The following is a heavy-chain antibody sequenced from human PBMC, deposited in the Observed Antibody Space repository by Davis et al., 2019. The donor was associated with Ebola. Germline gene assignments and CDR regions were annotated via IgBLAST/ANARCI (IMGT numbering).Heavy chain of an antibody. CDR1: GFLFSSYA. J-gene: IGHJ4*02. D-gene: IGHD3-10*01. V-gene: IGHV3-23*01. CDR2: ISASGGAT. CDR3: AKDLTPYYGSGDFFDY. Sequence: GESLKISCAASGFLFSSYAMSWVRQAPGRGLEWVSSISASGGATFYADSVKGRIVMSRDNSNDTLYLRMNNLRAEDTAIYYCAKDLTPYYGSGDFFDYWGQGILVTVSS.